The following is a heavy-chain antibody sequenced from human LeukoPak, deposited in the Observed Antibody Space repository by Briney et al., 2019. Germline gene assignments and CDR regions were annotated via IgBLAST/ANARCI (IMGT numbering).Heavy chain of an antibody. Sequence: PSETLSLTCAVYGGSFSGYYWSWIRQPPGKGLEWIGEINHSGSTNYNPSLKSRVTISVDTSKNQFSLKLRSVTAADTAAYYCARGNGSGWYYFDYWGQGTLVTVSS. V-gene: IGHV4-34*01. CDR2: INHSGST. CDR1: GGSFSGYY. CDR3: ARGNGSGWYYFDY. J-gene: IGHJ4*02. D-gene: IGHD6-19*01.